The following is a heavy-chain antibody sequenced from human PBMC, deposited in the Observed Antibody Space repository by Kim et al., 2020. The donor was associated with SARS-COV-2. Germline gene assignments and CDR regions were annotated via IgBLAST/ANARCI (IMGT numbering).Heavy chain of an antibody. J-gene: IGHJ5*02. V-gene: IGHV4-4*07. Sequence: SETLSLTCTVSGGSISSYYWSWIRQPAGKGLEWIGRIYTSGSTNYNPSLKSRVTMSVDTSKNQFSLKLSSVTAADTAVYYCARDRYCSSTSCSRAYFNWFDPWGQRTLVTVSS. CDR1: GGSISSYY. CDR3: ARDRYCSSTSCSRAYFNWFDP. CDR2: IYTSGST. D-gene: IGHD2-2*01.